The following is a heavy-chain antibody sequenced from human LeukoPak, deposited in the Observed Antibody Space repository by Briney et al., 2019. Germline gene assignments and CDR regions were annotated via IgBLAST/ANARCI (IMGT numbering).Heavy chain of an antibody. Sequence: ASVKVSCKASGYTFTSYGISWVRQAPGQGLEWMGWISAYNDNTNYAQKPQGRVTMTTDTSTSTAYMELRSLRSDDTAVYYCARGVNYYDSSGYYYQGRFDPWGQGTLVTVSS. D-gene: IGHD3-22*01. V-gene: IGHV1-18*01. CDR2: ISAYNDNT. CDR1: GYTFTSYG. J-gene: IGHJ5*02. CDR3: ARGVNYYDSSGYYYQGRFDP.